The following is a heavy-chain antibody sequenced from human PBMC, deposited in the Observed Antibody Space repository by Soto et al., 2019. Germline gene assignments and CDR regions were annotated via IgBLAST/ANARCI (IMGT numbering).Heavy chain of an antibody. D-gene: IGHD2-8*01. J-gene: IGHJ4*02. CDR2: ISYDGSNK. V-gene: IGHV3-30*18. CDR3: AKVSCTNGVCYYFDY. CDR1: GFTFSSYG. Sequence: QVQLVESGGGVVQPGRSLRLSCAASGFTFSSYGMHWVRQAPGKGLELVAVISYDGSNKYYADSVKGRFTISRDNSKNTLYLQMNSLRAEDTAVYYCAKVSCTNGVCYYFDYWGQGTLVTVSS.